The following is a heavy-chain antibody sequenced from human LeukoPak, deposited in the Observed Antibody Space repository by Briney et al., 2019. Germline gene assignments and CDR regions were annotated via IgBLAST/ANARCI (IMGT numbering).Heavy chain of an antibody. CDR2: ISDSGGST. V-gene: IGHV3-23*01. CDR3: AKRGVVIRVFLVGFHKEAYYFDS. CDR1: GITLGNYG. J-gene: IGHJ4*02. D-gene: IGHD3-10*01. Sequence: PGGSLRLSCAVSGITLGNYGMSWVRQPPGKGLEWVAGISDSGGSTNYADSVKGRSTISRDTPRNTLYLQMNSLRAEDTAMYFCAKRGVVIRVFLVGFHKEAYYFDSWGQGALVTVSS.